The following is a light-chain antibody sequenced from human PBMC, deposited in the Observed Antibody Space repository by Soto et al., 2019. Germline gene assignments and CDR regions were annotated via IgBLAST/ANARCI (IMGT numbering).Light chain of an antibody. V-gene: IGLV4-69*01. Sequence: QLVLTQSPSASASLGASVKLTCTLSRGHSNYAIAWHQRQPEKGPRFLMKVNSGGSHIKGDGIPDRFSGSSSGAERYLFISSLQSEDEADYYCQTWGTGSAIVVFGGGTQLTVL. CDR3: QTWGTGSAIVV. J-gene: IGLJ7*01. CDR1: RGHSNYA. CDR2: VNSGGSH.